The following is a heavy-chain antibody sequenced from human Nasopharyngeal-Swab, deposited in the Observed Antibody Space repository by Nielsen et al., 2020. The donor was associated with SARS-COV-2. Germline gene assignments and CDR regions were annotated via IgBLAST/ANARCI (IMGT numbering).Heavy chain of an antibody. D-gene: IGHD3-16*01. J-gene: IGHJ4*02. V-gene: IGHV3-23*01. CDR3: VRHYYNYVFGRENFDI. Sequence: GGSLRLSCAASGFTFISYAMSWVRQAPGKGLEWVSTISGGSDNTYYADSVKGRFIISRDNSKNTLYLRLNSLTAEDTAIYYCVRHYYNYVFGRENFDIWGQGTLVTVSS. CDR2: ISGGSDNT. CDR1: GFTFISYA.